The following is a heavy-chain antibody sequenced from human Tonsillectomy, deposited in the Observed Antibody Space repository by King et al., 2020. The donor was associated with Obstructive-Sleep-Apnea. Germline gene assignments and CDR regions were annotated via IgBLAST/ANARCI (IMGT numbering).Heavy chain of an antibody. J-gene: IGHJ4*02. D-gene: IGHD3-22*01. CDR3: ARDYFIGGDNSGYWKN. CDR2: MNSDGSST. Sequence: EVQLVESGGGLAQPGGSLRLSCAASGFTFSSYWMYWVRQAPGKGLVWVSRMNSDGSSTNYADSVKGRFTIFRDNAKNTLYLQMNSLRAEDTAVYYCARDYFIGGDNSGYWKNWGQGTLVTVSS. CDR1: GFTFSSYW. V-gene: IGHV3-74*01.